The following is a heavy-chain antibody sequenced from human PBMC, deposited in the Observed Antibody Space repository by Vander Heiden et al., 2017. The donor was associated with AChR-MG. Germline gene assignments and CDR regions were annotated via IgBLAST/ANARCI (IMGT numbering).Heavy chain of an antibody. V-gene: IGHV3-23*01. CDR1: GFTFSSYA. D-gene: IGHD1-1*01. CDR3: EGTSAQLTDSSYYYYGMDV. J-gene: IGHJ6*02. Sequence: EVQLLESGGGLVQPGGSLRLSCAASGFTFSSYAMSWVRQAPGKGLEWVSAISGSGGSTYYADSVKGRFTISRDNSKNTLYLQMNSLRAEDTAVYYCEGTSAQLTDSSYYYYGMDVWGQGTTVTVSS. CDR2: ISGSGGST.